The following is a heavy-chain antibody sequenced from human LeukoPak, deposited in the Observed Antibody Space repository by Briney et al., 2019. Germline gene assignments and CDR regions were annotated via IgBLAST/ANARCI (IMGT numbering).Heavy chain of an antibody. CDR1: GGSISSYY. D-gene: IGHD2-21*02. V-gene: IGHV4-59*08. J-gene: IGHJ5*02. CDR3: ARSCGGDCYPGLWFDP. CDR2: IYYSGST. Sequence: SETLSLTCSVSGGSISSYYWSWIRQPPGKGLEWIGYIYYSGSTHYNPSLKSRVTISVDTSKNQFSLRLSSVTAADTAVYYCARSCGGDCYPGLWFDPWGQGTLVTVSS.